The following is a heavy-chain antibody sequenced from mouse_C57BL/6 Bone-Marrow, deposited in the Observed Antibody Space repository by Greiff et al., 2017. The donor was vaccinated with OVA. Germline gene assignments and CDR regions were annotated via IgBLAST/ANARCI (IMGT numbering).Heavy chain of an antibody. Sequence: LQESGPELVKPGASVKISCKASGYAFSSSWMNWVKQRPGKGLEWIGRIYPGDGDTNYNGKFKGKATLTADKSSSTAYMQLSSLTSEDSAVYFCATDPYYYAMDYWGQGTSVTVSS. V-gene: IGHV1-82*01. CDR3: ATDPYYYAMDY. CDR1: GYAFSSSW. CDR2: IYPGDGDT. J-gene: IGHJ4*01.